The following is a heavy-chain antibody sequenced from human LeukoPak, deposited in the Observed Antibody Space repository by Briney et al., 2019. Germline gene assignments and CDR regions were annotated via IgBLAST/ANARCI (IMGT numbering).Heavy chain of an antibody. V-gene: IGHV3-30*18. Sequence: GGSLRLSCASSGFTFSRHGMQWVRQAPGKGLEWVASVSYDESNKYYADSVKGRFTISRDNSKNTLFLQMNSLRAEDTAVYYCAKDLGVIIVPYAIDYYGLDVWGQGTKVTVSS. CDR1: GFTFSRHG. D-gene: IGHD2-2*01. CDR2: VSYDESNK. CDR3: AKDLGVIIVPYAIDYYGLDV. J-gene: IGHJ6*02.